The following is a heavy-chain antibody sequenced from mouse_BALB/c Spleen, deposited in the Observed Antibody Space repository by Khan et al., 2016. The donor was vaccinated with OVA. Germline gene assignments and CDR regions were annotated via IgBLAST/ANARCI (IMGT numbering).Heavy chain of an antibody. CDR2: ISYSGST. J-gene: IGHJ2*01. V-gene: IGHV3-2*02. CDR1: GYSITSGYG. Sequence: EVQLQESGPGLVKPSQSLSLTCTVTGYSITSGYGWNWIRQFPGNKLEWMGYISYSGSTNYNPALKSRISITRETSKNQFFLQLNSVTTEDTATYYCARTARIKYWGQGTTLTVSS. CDR3: ARTARIKY. D-gene: IGHD1-2*01.